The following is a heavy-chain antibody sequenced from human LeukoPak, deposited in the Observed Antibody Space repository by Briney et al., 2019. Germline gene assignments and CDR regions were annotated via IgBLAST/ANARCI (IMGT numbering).Heavy chain of an antibody. J-gene: IGHJ4*02. D-gene: IGHD5-18*01. CDR1: GFAFSDYS. Sequence: GSLRLSCAASGFAFSDYSMNWVRQAPGKGLEWVSYISSSDNTIHYADSVKGRFTISRDNAKNSLYPEMNSLRDEDTAVYYCARVHRGYSYGRLDYWGQGTLVTVSS. CDR2: ISSSDNTI. V-gene: IGHV3-48*02. CDR3: ARVHRGYSYGRLDY.